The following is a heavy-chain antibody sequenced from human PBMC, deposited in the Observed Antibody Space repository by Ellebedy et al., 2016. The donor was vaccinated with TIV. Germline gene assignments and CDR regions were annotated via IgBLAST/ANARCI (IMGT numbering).Heavy chain of an antibody. CDR3: ARDGVDGMDV. Sequence: PSETLSLTCAVSGGSVRGYYWTWIRQSPGKGLEWIGNIDYSGVTKYNPSLKGQVTISLDRSKNQLSLKLRFASAADTAVYYCARDGVDGMDVWGQGTTVAVSS. J-gene: IGHJ6*02. D-gene: IGHD2-15*01. V-gene: IGHV4-59*02. CDR2: IDYSGVT. CDR1: GGSVRGYY.